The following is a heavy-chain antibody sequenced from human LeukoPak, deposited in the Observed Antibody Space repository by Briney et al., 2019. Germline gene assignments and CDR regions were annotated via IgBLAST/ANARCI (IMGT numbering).Heavy chain of an antibody. D-gene: IGHD3-10*01. CDR1: GGSISSGDYY. V-gene: IGHV4-39*01. CDR3: ARHMVRGAGAFDI. J-gene: IGHJ3*02. CDR2: INHSGST. Sequence: SETLSLTCTVSGGSISSGDYYWSWIRQPPGKGLEWIGEINHSGSTNYNPSLKSRVTISVDTSKNQFSLKLSSVTAADTAVYYCARHMVRGAGAFDIWGQGTMVTVSS.